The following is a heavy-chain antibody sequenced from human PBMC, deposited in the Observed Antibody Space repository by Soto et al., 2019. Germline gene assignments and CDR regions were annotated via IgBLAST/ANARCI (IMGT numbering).Heavy chain of an antibody. D-gene: IGHD6-19*01. CDR2: IRSKANSYAT. CDR1: GFTFSGSA. J-gene: IGHJ4*02. V-gene: IGHV3-73*02. Sequence: VPLVESGGGLVQPGGSLKLSCAASGFTFSGSAMHWVRQASGKGLEWVGRIRSKANSYATAYAASVKGRFTISRDDSKNTAYLQMNSLKTEDTAVYYCTTVAATAVYWGQGTLVTVSS. CDR3: TTVAATAVY.